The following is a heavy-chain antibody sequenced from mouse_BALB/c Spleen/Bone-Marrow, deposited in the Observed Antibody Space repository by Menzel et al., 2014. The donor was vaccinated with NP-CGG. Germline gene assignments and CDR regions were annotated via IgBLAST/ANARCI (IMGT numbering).Heavy chain of an antibody. Sequence: QVQLQQPGAELAKPGASVKMSCKASGYTFTNYWMHWVKQRPGQGLEWIGYINPSTGYTEYNQKFKDKATLTADKSSSTAYMQLSSLTSEDSAVYYCARIYYYGRDYWDQGTTLTVSS. V-gene: IGHV1-7*01. CDR1: GYTFTNYW. D-gene: IGHD1-1*01. J-gene: IGHJ2*01. CDR3: ARIYYYGRDY. CDR2: INPSTGYT.